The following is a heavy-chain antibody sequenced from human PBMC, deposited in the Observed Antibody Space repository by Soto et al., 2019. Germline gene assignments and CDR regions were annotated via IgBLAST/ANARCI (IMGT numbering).Heavy chain of an antibody. Sequence: PSETLSLTCTVSGGSISSYYWSWIRQPPGKGLEWIGYIYYSGSTNYNPSLKSRVIISVDTSKNQFSLKLSSVTAADTAVYYCARHRQGLLRRYYYYGMDVWGQGTTVTVSS. CDR1: GGSISSYY. D-gene: IGHD3-22*01. V-gene: IGHV4-59*08. CDR2: IYYSGST. J-gene: IGHJ6*02. CDR3: ARHRQGLLRRYYYYGMDV.